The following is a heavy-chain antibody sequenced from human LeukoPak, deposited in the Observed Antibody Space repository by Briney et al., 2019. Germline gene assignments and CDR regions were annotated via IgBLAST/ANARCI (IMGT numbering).Heavy chain of an antibody. V-gene: IGHV4-59*01. J-gene: IGHJ4*02. CDR1: GGSINSYY. CDR2: IHYSGST. Sequence: SEPLSLTCTVSGGSINSYYWSWIRQPPGKGLEWIGYIHYSGSTNYNPSLKGRVTMSVDTSKNQFSLNLSSVTAADTAVYYCARDSVSYYFDYWGQGTLVTVSS. D-gene: IGHD3-10*01. CDR3: ARDSVSYYFDY.